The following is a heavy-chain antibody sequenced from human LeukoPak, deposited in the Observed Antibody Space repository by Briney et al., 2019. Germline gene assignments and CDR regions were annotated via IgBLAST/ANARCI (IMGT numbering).Heavy chain of an antibody. CDR3: AKGYSSIWLSDY. CDR2: ISGSGGST. D-gene: IGHD6-13*01. Sequence: GGSLRLSCAASGFTFSSYAMSWVRQAPGEGLEWVSAISGSGGSTYYADSVKGRFTISRDNSKNTLFVQMNSLRAEDTAVYNCAKGYSSIWLSDYWGQGTLVTVSS. CDR1: GFTFSSYA. J-gene: IGHJ4*02. V-gene: IGHV3-23*01.